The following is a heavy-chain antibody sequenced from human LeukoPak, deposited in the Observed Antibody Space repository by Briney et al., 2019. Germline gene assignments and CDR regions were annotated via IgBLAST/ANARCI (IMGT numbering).Heavy chain of an antibody. Sequence: GGSLRLSCAASEFMFSSYWTSWVRQAPGKGLEWVANIKQDGSEENNVDSVKGRFTISRDNAKNSLYLQMNSLRAEDTAVYYCARGGSSGSPWFDPWGQGTLVTVSS. CDR3: ARGGSSGSPWFDP. CDR1: EFMFSSYW. V-gene: IGHV3-7*03. CDR2: IKQDGSEE. J-gene: IGHJ5*02. D-gene: IGHD6-19*01.